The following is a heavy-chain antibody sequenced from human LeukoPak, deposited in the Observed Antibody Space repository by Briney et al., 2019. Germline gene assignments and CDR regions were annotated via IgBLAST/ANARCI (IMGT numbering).Heavy chain of an antibody. CDR2: IYPANSDT. J-gene: IGHJ5*02. CDR3: ARERESGSSWFDP. CDR1: GYSFTKYW. Sequence: GESLKISCKASGYSFTKYWIGWVRQMPGKGLEWMATIYPANSDTRYSASFQGQVTISADTSITTAYLQWSSLTASDTAMYYCARERESGSSWFDPWGQGTLVTVSS. D-gene: IGHD3-10*01. V-gene: IGHV5-51*01.